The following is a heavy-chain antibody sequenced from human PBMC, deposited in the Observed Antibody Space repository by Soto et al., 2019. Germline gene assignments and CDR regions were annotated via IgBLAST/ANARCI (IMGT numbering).Heavy chain of an antibody. D-gene: IGHD2-15*01. CDR3: ARGKSSWSNWLDP. V-gene: IGHV4-30-4*01. CDR1: GASISIGDYF. J-gene: IGHJ5*02. CDR2: IYYRGNT. Sequence: PSETLSLTCTVSGASISIGDYFLRWVRQSPGKGLEFIGNIYYRGNTYYKPPLKSRVTISIDTSKNQFSLKLTYVTAADTAVYYCARGKSSWSNWLDPWDKGSLVTISS.